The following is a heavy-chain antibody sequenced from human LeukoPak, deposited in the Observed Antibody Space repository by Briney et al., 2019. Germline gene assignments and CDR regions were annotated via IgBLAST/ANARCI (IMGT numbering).Heavy chain of an antibody. D-gene: IGHD3-3*01. CDR1: GVSISSYY. J-gene: IGHJ4*02. V-gene: IGHV4-59*01. Sequence: SETLSLTCTVSGVSISSYYWSWIRQPPGKGLEWIGYIYYSGSTNYNPSLKSRVTISVDTSKNQFSLKLSSVTAADTAVYYCARANYDFWSGYYRDFYFDYWGQGTLVTVSS. CDR2: IYYSGST. CDR3: ARANYDFWSGYYRDFYFDY.